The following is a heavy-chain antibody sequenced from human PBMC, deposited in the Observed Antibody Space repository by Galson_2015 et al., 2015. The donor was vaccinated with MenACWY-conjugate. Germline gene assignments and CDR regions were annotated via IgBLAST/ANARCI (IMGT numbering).Heavy chain of an antibody. J-gene: IGHJ3*02. D-gene: IGHD3-10*01. CDR3: ARDSTSSDSGTYFDAFDI. V-gene: IGHV3-7*03. CDR2: INRDGDKK. CDR1: GFTLSAYW. Sequence: SLRLSCAASGFTLSAYWMVWVRQAPGKALEWVANINRDGDKKNYGASVEGRFTISRDNRKNSLYLEMNSLRDEDTAFYYCARDSTSSDSGTYFDAFDIWGQGTLVTVSS.